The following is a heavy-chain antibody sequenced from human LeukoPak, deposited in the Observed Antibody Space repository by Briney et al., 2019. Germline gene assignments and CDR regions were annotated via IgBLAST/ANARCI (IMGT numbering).Heavy chain of an antibody. D-gene: IGHD5-24*01. CDR1: GGSISSYY. CDR3: ARAGLRWLPPDY. Sequence: PSETLSLTCTVSGGSISSYYWSWIRQPPGKGLEWIGYIYYSGSTNYNPSLKSRVTISVDTSKNQFSLKLSSVTAADTAVYYCARAGLRWLPPDYWGQGTLVTVSS. V-gene: IGHV4-59*01. CDR2: IYYSGST. J-gene: IGHJ4*02.